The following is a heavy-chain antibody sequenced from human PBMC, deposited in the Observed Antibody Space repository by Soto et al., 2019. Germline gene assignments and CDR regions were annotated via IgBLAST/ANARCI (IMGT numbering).Heavy chain of an antibody. CDR1: GFTFSSYE. CDR3: ARDPYSSGWHPHYGMDV. J-gene: IGHJ6*02. Sequence: GGSLRLSCAASGFTFSSYEMNWVRQAPGKGLEWVSYISSSGSTIYYADSVKGRFTISRDNAKNSLYLQMNSLRAEDTAVYYCARDPYSSGWHPHYGMDVWGQGTTVTVSS. CDR2: ISSSGSTI. V-gene: IGHV3-48*03. D-gene: IGHD6-19*01.